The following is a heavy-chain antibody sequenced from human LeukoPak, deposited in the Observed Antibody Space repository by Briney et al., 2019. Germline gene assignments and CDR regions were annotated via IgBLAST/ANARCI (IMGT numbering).Heavy chain of an antibody. CDR2: LYYSGST. CDR3: VRGPSFFYDAPGAFDI. V-gene: IGHV4-59*01. J-gene: IGHJ3*02. D-gene: IGHD2/OR15-2a*01. CDR1: GGSIRSYY. Sequence: SETLSLTCTVSGGSIRSYYWSWIRQPPGKGLEWIAYLYYSGSTNYNPSLKSRVTISVDTSKNQFSLKLSSVTAADTALYYCVRGPSFFYDAPGAFDIWGQGTMITVSS.